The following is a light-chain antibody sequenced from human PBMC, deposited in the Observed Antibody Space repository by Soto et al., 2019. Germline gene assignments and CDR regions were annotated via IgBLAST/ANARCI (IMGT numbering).Light chain of an antibody. Sequence: QSALTQPRSVSGSPGQSVTISCTGTSSDVGGYNYVSWYQQHPGKAPKLMIYDVSKRPSGVPDRFSGSKSGNTASLTISGLQDDDEADYYCCSYAGSYTVFGGGTKLTVL. V-gene: IGLV2-11*01. CDR3: CSYAGSYTV. J-gene: IGLJ3*02. CDR2: DVS. CDR1: SSDVGGYNY.